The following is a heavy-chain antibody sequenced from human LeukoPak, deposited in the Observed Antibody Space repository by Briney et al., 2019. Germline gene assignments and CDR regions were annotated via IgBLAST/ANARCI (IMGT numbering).Heavy chain of an antibody. V-gene: IGHV4-59*01. J-gene: IGHJ3*02. CDR2: IYYSGST. CDR3: ARGDDILTGYWDAFDI. D-gene: IGHD3-9*01. CDR1: GGSISSYY. Sequence: KASETLSLTCTVSGGSISSYYWSWIRQPPGKGLEWIGYIYYSGSTNYNPSLKSRVTISVDMSKNQFSLKLSSVTAADTAVYYCARGDDILTGYWDAFDIWGQGTMVTVSS.